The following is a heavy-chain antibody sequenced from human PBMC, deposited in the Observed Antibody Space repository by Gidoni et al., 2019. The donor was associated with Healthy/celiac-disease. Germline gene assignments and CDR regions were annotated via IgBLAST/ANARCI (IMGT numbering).Heavy chain of an antibody. CDR2: ISYDGSNK. CDR1: GFTFSSYA. V-gene: IGHV3-30*01. Sequence: QVQLVESGGGVVQPGRSLRLSCAASGFTFSSYAMHWIRHAPGKGLEWVAVISYDGSNKYYADSVKGRFTISRDNSKNTLYLQMNSLRAEDTAVYYCARNLACTNYFDYWGQGTLVTVSS. CDR3: ARNLACTNYFDY. D-gene: IGHD6-19*01. J-gene: IGHJ4*02.